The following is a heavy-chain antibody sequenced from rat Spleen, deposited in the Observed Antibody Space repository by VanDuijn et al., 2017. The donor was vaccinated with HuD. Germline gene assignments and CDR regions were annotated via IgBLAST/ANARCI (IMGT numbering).Heavy chain of an antibody. J-gene: IGHJ2*01. CDR2: ISYDGTST. CDR1: GFTFSDYD. Sequence: EVQLVESGGGLVQPGRSMKLSCAASGFTFSDYDMAWVRQAPKKGLEWVATISYDGTSTNFRDSLKGRFTISRDNAKSTLYLQMDSLGSEDTATYYCATGRYHGYTSWYFDYWGQGVMVTVSS. CDR3: ATGRYHGYTSWYFDY. V-gene: IGHV5-7*01. D-gene: IGHD1-9*01.